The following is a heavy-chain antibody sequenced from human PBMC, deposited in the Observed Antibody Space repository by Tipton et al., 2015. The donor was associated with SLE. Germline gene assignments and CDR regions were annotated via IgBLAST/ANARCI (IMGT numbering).Heavy chain of an antibody. Sequence: TLSLTCRVSGGSISSNYWTWIRQPAGKGLECIGRIYINGGTDYNPSLKSRVTISQDTPKNQFSLSLNSVTAADTAVYYCAGPSGVGAHAKYLQHWGQGTQVTVSS. CDR3: AGPSGVGAHAKYLQH. CDR2: IYINGGT. J-gene: IGHJ1*01. CDR1: GGSISSNY. D-gene: IGHD2-15*01. V-gene: IGHV4-4*07.